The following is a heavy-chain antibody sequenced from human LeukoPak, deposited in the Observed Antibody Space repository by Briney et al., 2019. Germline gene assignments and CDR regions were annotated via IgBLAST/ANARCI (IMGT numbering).Heavy chain of an antibody. CDR1: GFTFSSYA. D-gene: IGHD6-6*01. CDR3: AKHTGLSSSSAFDY. CDR2: ISGSGGST. J-gene: IGHJ4*02. V-gene: IGHV3-23*01. Sequence: PGGSLRLSCAASGFTFSSYAMSWVRQAPGKGLEWVSAISGSGGSTYYADSVKGRSTISRDNSKNTLYLQMNSLRAEDTAVYYCAKHTGLSSSSAFDYWGQGTLVTVSS.